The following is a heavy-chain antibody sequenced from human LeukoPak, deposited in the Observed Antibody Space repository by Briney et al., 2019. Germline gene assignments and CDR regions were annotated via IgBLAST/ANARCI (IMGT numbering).Heavy chain of an antibody. Sequence: ASVKVSCKASGGTFSSYAISWVRQAPGQGLEWMGWINPNSGGTNYAQKFQGRVTMTRDTSISTAYMELSRLRSDDTAVYYCARDLDMTTVTGAFDIWGQGTMVTVSS. CDR3: ARDLDMTTVTGAFDI. CDR1: GGTFSSYA. D-gene: IGHD4-17*01. CDR2: INPNSGGT. V-gene: IGHV1-2*02. J-gene: IGHJ3*02.